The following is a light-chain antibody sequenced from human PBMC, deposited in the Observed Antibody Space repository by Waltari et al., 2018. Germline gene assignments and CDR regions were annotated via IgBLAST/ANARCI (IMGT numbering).Light chain of an antibody. CDR2: DAS. V-gene: IGKV3-11*01. CDR1: QTVRSF. Sequence: EIVLTQSPVTLSLSPGERATLSCRASQTVRSFLAWYQQKPGQAPRLLIFDASSRAPGIPAKFRGSGSGTDFTLTVSNLEPEDFAVYYCLQRSNWPYTFGQGTRVEIK. J-gene: IGKJ2*01. CDR3: LQRSNWPYT.